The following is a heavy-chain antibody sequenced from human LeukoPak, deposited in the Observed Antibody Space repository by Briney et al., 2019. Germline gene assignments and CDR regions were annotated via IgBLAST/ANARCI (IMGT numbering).Heavy chain of an antibody. J-gene: IGHJ3*01. V-gene: IGHV4-59*08. Sequence: PSETLSLTCTVSGGSISSYYWSWIRQPPGKGLEWIAYAYYTGRTLYNPSLESRVTISVDTSKTQFSLTVTSVTAADTAVYYCARHMSVSYDAFDLWGRGQRSPSPQ. CDR3: ARHMSVSYDAFDL. CDR1: GGSISSYY. CDR2: AYYTGRT. D-gene: IGHD3-10*01.